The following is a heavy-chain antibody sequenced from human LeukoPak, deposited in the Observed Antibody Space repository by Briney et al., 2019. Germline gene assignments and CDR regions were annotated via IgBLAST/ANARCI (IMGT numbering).Heavy chain of an antibody. J-gene: IGHJ6*02. V-gene: IGHV4-59*01. Sequence: PSETLSLTCAVYGGSFSGYYWSWIRQPPGKGLEWIGYIYYSGSTNYNPSLKSRVTISVDTSKNQFSLKLSSVTAADTAVYYCARVDPYYYYGMDVWGQGTTVTVSS. CDR2: IYYSGST. CDR1: GGSFSGYY. CDR3: ARVDPYYYYGMDV. D-gene: IGHD3/OR15-3a*01.